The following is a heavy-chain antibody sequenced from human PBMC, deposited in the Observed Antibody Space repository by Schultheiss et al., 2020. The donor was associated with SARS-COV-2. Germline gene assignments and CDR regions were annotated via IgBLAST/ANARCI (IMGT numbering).Heavy chain of an antibody. CDR2: ISYEGDNK. D-gene: IGHD7-27*01. CDR1: GFTLSYYG. CDR3: TTNWGFDY. V-gene: IGHV3-33*01. Sequence: GGSLRLSCAASGFTLSYYGMHWVRQAPGKGPEWVALISYEGDNKYYADSVKGRFTISRDNSKNTLYLQMFSLKTEDTAVYYCTTNWGFDYWGQGTRVTVSS. J-gene: IGHJ4*02.